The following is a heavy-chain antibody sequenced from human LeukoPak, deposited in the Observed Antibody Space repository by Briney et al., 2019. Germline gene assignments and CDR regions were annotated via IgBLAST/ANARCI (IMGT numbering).Heavy chain of an antibody. J-gene: IGHJ4*02. CDR3: ARGRDIVVVPAANEAYYFDY. CDR1: GFTFSSYE. D-gene: IGHD2-2*01. V-gene: IGHV3-48*03. Sequence: RSGGSLRLSCAASGFTFSSYEMNWVRQAPGKGLEWVSYISSSGSTIYYADSVKGRFTISRDNAKNSLYLQMNSLRAEDTAVYYCARGRDIVVVPAANEAYYFDYWGQGTLVTVSS. CDR2: ISSSGSTI.